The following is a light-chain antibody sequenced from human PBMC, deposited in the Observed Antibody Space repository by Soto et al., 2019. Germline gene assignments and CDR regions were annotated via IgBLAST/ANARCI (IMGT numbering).Light chain of an antibody. CDR1: SSDVGGYNS. J-gene: IGLJ1*01. Sequence: QSALTQPPSASGSPGQSVTISCTGTSSDVGGYNSVSWYQHHPGKAPKLMIYEVSKRPSGVPDRFSGSKSANTASLTVSGLLAEDEADYYCCSYAGSNNYVFGPGTKVTVL. CDR2: EVS. CDR3: CSYAGSNNYV. V-gene: IGLV2-8*01.